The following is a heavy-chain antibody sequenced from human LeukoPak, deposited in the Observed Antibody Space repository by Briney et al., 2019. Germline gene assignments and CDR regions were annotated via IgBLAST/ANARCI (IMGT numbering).Heavy chain of an antibody. CDR3: ARRKEQQLADY. Sequence: ASVKVSCKASGYTFTSYGTSWVRQAPGQGLEWMGWISAYNGNTSYAQKLQGRVTMTTDTSTSTAYMELRSLRSDDTAVYYCARRKEQQLADYWGQGTLVTVSS. V-gene: IGHV1-18*01. D-gene: IGHD6-13*01. J-gene: IGHJ4*02. CDR2: ISAYNGNT. CDR1: GYTFTSYG.